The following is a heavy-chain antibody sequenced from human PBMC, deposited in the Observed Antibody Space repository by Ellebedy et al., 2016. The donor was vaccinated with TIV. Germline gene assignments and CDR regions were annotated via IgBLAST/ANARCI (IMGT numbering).Heavy chain of an antibody. D-gene: IGHD3-10*01. Sequence: GESLKISCAASGFNFIDYSMNWVRQAPGKGLEWISYISSRSTIIYYADSLKGRFTVSRDNARNSLYLQLNSLRAEDTAVYYCARDVTMLRGLYFYYMYDWGKGTAVTVSS. V-gene: IGHV3-48*04. CDR3: ARDVTMLRGLYFYYMYD. J-gene: IGHJ6*03. CDR1: GFNFIDYS. CDR2: ISSRSTII.